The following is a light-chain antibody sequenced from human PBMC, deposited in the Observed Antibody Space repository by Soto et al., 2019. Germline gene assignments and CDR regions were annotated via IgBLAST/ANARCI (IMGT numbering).Light chain of an antibody. CDR1: NIGSKS. CDR2: YDS. Sequence: SYELTQPPSVSVAPGKTARITCGGNNIGSKSVHWYQQKPGQAPVLVIYYDSDRPSGIPERFSGSNSGNTATLTISRVEAGDEADYYCQVWDSSSYYVVFGGGTKVTVL. J-gene: IGLJ2*01. CDR3: QVWDSSSYYVV. V-gene: IGLV3-21*04.